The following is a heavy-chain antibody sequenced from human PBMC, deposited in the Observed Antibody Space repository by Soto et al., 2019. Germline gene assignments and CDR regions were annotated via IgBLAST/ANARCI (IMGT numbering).Heavy chain of an antibody. CDR2: MNPNSGNT. CDR3: ARAVAVAADFDY. J-gene: IGHJ4*02. CDR1: GYTFTSYD. D-gene: IGHD6-19*01. Sequence: GASVKVSCKTSGYTFTSYDINWVRQATGQGLEWMGWMNPNSGNTDYAQKFRGRVTITRDTSASTAYMELSSLRSEDTAVYYCARAVAVAADFDYWGQGTLVTVSS. V-gene: IGHV1-8*01.